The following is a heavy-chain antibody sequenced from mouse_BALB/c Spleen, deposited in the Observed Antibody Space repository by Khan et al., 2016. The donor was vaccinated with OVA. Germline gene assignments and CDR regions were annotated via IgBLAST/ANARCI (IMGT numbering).Heavy chain of an antibody. V-gene: IGHV1S135*01. Sequence: EVELVESGPELMKPGASVKISCKASGYSFTSYYIHWVKQSHGKSLEWIGYVDPFNGGTSYNQKFKGKATLTVDKSSSTTYMHLSSLTSEDSAVYYCTRHGYVGWFAYWGQGTLVTVSA. D-gene: IGHD2-2*01. CDR2: VDPFNGGT. CDR3: TRHGYVGWFAY. CDR1: GYSFTSYY. J-gene: IGHJ3*01.